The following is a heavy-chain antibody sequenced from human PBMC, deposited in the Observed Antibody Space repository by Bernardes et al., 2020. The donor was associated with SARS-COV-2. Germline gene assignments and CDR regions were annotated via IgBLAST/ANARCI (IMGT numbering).Heavy chain of an antibody. CDR1: GGSFSGYY. Sequence: SETLSLTCAVYGGSFSGYYWSWIRQPPGKGLEWIGEINHSGSTNYNPSLKSRVTISVDTSKNQFSLKLSSVTAADTAVYYCARMYSSPRRYYYYYYMDVWGKGTTVTVSS. V-gene: IGHV4-34*01. CDR2: INHSGST. CDR3: ARMYSSPRRYYYYYYMDV. J-gene: IGHJ6*03. D-gene: IGHD6-13*01.